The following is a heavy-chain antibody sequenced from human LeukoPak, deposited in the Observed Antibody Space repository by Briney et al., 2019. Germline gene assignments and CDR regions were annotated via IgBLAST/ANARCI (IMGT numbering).Heavy chain of an antibody. J-gene: IGHJ5*02. V-gene: IGHV4-59*01. D-gene: IGHD2-2*01. Sequence: PSETLSLTCTVSGGSISSYYWSWIRQPPGKGLEWIGYIYHSGSTNYNPSLKSRVTISVDTSKNQFSLKLSSVTAADTAVYYCARVSDIVVVPAEFDPWGQGTLVTVSS. CDR2: IYHSGST. CDR3: ARVSDIVVVPAEFDP. CDR1: GGSISSYY.